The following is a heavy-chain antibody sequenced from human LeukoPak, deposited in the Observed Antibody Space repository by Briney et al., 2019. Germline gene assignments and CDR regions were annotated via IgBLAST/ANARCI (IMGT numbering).Heavy chain of an antibody. D-gene: IGHD4-17*01. CDR3: ARDYGDSAFDI. Sequence: PSETLSLTCTVSGDSISSYYWSWIRQPPGKGLEWIGYIYNSGSTNYNPSLKSRVTISVDTSKNQFSLKLSSVTAADTAVYYCARDYGDSAFDIWGQGTMVTVSS. CDR2: IYNSGST. V-gene: IGHV4-59*12. J-gene: IGHJ3*02. CDR1: GDSISSYY.